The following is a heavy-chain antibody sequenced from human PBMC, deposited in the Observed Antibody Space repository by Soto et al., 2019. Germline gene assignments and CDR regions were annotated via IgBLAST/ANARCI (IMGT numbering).Heavy chain of an antibody. J-gene: IGHJ4*02. CDR1: GVSLNSGHYY. CDR2: IYYDEST. Sequence: SETLSLTCTVSGVSLNSGHYYWVWIRQSPGKGLAWIASIYYDESTYYSPSLKSRVTISTDKPKNQFSLTLKSVTAADTAVYYCGKVLIGATRHTDVDSWGQGALVTVSS. CDR3: GKVLIGATRHTDVDS. D-gene: IGHD2-15*01. V-gene: IGHV4-39*01.